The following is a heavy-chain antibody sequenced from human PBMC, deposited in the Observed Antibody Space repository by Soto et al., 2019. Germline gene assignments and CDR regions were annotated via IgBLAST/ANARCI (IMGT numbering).Heavy chain of an antibody. D-gene: IGHD5-18*01. CDR3: ARERALLAGHGDSALVCDAFDI. Sequence: QVQLVQSGAEVKKPGASVKVSCKASGYTFTGYYMHWARQAPGQGLECMGWINPNSGGTNYAQKFQGWVTMNRETSISTAYMGLSRLRSDDTAVYYGARERALLAGHGDSALVCDAFDIWGQGTMVTVSS. CDR2: INPNSGGT. J-gene: IGHJ3*02. V-gene: IGHV1-2*04. CDR1: GYTFTGYY.